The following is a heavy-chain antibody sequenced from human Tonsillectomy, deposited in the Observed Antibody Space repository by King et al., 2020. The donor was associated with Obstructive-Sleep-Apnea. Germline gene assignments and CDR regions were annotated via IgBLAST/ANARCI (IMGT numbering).Heavy chain of an antibody. CDR1: GFTFSDAW. J-gene: IGHJ4*02. D-gene: IGHD3-22*01. CDR3: ATDTVTRIVVLTQYFDS. Sequence: VQLVESGGGLVKPGGSLRLSCAAAGFTFSDAWMNWVRQAPGKGLEWLGRIKSKADGGTTDYATPVKGRFIISRDDSKNTLFLQLNSLKTEDTAVYYCATDTVTRIVVLTQYFDSWGQGTLVTVSS. V-gene: IGHV3-15*01. CDR2: IKSKADGGTT.